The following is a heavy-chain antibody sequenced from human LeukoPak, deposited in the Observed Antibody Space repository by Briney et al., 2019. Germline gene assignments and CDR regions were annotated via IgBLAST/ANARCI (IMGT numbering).Heavy chain of an antibody. D-gene: IGHD6-6*01. J-gene: IGHJ5*02. CDR3: ARLSSLANIAARGRTWFDT. CDR2: INHSGST. Sequence: EPSETLSLTCAVYGGSFSGYYWSWIRQPPGKGLEWIGEINHSGSTKYNPSLKNQVTISVDTSKNQFSLKLSSVTAADTAVYYCARLSSLANIAARGRTWFDTWGQGSLVTVSS. V-gene: IGHV4-34*01. CDR1: GGSFSGYY.